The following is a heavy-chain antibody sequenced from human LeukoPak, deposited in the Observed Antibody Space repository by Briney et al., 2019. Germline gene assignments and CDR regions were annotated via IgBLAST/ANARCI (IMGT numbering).Heavy chain of an antibody. Sequence: GGSLRLSCVASGFTYSHYGMNWVRQAPGKGLEWVSGITSDSRGIYYADSVKGRFTISRDNSKNTLYLQMNSLRAEDTAVYYCAKEGGQWLVLPKNYFDYWGQGTLVTVSS. D-gene: IGHD6-19*01. V-gene: IGHV3-23*01. CDR2: ITSDSRGI. J-gene: IGHJ4*02. CDR1: GFTYSHYG. CDR3: AKEGGQWLVLPKNYFDY.